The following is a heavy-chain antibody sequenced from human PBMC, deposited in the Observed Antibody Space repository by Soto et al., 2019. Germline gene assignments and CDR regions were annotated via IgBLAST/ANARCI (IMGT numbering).Heavy chain of an antibody. Sequence: QVQLVESGGGVVQPGRSLRLSCAASGFTFISYGMHWVRQAPGKGLEWVAVISYDGSNKYYADSVKGRFTISRDNSKNTLYLQMNSLRAEDTAVYYCAKDWGRVSIAVAGTHDYWGQGTLVTVSS. D-gene: IGHD6-19*01. J-gene: IGHJ4*02. V-gene: IGHV3-30*18. CDR2: ISYDGSNK. CDR1: GFTFISYG. CDR3: AKDWGRVSIAVAGTHDY.